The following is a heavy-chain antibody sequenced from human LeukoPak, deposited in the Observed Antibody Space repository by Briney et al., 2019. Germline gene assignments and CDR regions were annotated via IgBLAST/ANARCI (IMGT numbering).Heavy chain of an antibody. CDR3: ARDNDSRDPPHFDY. Sequence: GASVKVSCKASGYTFTSCGISWVRQAPGQGLEWMGWISAYNGNTNYAQKLQGRVTMTTDTSTSTAYMELSSLRSEDTAVYYCARDNDSRDPPHFDYWGQGTLVTVSS. J-gene: IGHJ4*02. V-gene: IGHV1-18*01. D-gene: IGHD3-16*01. CDR1: GYTFTSCG. CDR2: ISAYNGNT.